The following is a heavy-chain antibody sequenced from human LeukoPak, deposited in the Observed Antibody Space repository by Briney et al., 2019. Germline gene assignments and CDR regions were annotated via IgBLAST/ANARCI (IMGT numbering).Heavy chain of an antibody. V-gene: IGHV1-18*04. Sequence: ASVKVSCKASGYTFTGYYMHWVRQAPGQGLEWMGWISAYNGNTHYTQKLQGRVTMTTDTSTSTAYMELRSLRSDDTAVYYCAREGIQLWLDLSYWGQGTLVTVSS. CDR1: GYTFTGYY. J-gene: IGHJ4*02. CDR3: AREGIQLWLDLSY. D-gene: IGHD5-18*01. CDR2: ISAYNGNT.